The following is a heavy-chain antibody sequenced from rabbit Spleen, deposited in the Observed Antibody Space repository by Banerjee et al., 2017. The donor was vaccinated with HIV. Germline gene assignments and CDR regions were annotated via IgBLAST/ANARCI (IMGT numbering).Heavy chain of an antibody. Sequence: QSLEESGGDLVKPGGTLTLTCKASGFSFSSSNYMCWVRQAPGKGLEWIACIDSGSSGFTYFATWAKGRFTCSKTSSTTVTLQLNSLTAADTATYFCASGYSDIYFNLWGPGTLVTV. CDR1: GFSFSSSNY. J-gene: IGHJ4*01. V-gene: IGHV1S40*01. CDR3: ASGYSDIYFNL. D-gene: IGHD1-1*01. CDR2: IDSGSSGFT.